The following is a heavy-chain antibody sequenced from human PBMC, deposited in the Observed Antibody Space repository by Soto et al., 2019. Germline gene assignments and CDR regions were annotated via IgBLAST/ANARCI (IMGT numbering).Heavy chain of an antibody. Sequence: GGPLRLSCAASGFTFSSYAMPWVRQAPGKGLEWVAVISYDGSNKYYADSVKGRLTISRDNSKNTLHLQMNSLRAEDTAVYYCARKSQQYYDFWSGYFFWGQGTLVTVSS. J-gene: IGHJ4*02. CDR3: ARKSQQYYDFWSGYFF. D-gene: IGHD3-3*01. V-gene: IGHV3-30-3*01. CDR2: ISYDGSNK. CDR1: GFTFSSYA.